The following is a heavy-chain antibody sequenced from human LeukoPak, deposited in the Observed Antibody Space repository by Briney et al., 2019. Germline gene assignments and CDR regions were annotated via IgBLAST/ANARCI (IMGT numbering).Heavy chain of an antibody. J-gene: IGHJ3*01. CDR1: TLTFSGYV. CDR2: LSGSGGTT. CDR3: AKGRGTFGAIISDAFDV. Sequence: PGGTLRLSCAASTLTFSGYVMTWDRQAPGKGLEWVAILSGSGGTTDYADSVKGRFTISRDNSNNMVYLQLKSLRVEDTAVYYCAKGRGTFGAIISDAFDVWGHGTMVTVSS. D-gene: IGHD3-3*01. V-gene: IGHV3-23*01.